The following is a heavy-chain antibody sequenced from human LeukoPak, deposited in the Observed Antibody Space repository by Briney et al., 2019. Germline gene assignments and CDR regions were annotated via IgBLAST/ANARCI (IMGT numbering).Heavy chain of an antibody. J-gene: IGHJ4*02. CDR3: EKDLFYGILTESPSFDY. CDR2: ISGSGGST. CDR1: GFTFSTYT. V-gene: IGHV3-23*01. D-gene: IGHD3-9*01. Sequence: PGGSLRLSCAASGFTFSTYTMSWVRQAPGKGLEWVSAISGSGGSTYYADSVKGRFTISRDNSKNTLYLQMNRLRDEDTAVYYCEKDLFYGILTESPSFDYWGQGTLVTVYS.